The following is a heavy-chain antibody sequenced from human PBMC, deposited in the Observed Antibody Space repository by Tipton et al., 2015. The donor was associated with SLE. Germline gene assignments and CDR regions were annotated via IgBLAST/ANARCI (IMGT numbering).Heavy chain of an antibody. J-gene: IGHJ3*02. CDR3: ARPITMGGPNAFDI. D-gene: IGHD3-10*01. CDR2: IYTSGST. Sequence: TLSLTCTVSGGSISSYYWSWIRQPAGKGLEWIGRIYTSGSTNYNPSLKSRVTMSVDTSKNQFSLKLSSVTAADTAVYYCARPITMGGPNAFDIWGQGTMVTVSS. V-gene: IGHV4-4*07. CDR1: GGSISSYY.